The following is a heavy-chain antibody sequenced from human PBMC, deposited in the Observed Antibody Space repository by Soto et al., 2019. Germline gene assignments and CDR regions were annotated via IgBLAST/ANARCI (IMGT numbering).Heavy chain of an antibody. V-gene: IGHV4-34*01. Sequence: PSETLSLTCAVYGGSFSGYYWSWIRQPPGKGLEWIGEINHSGSTNYNPSLKSRVTISVDTSKNQFSLKLSSVTAADTAVYYCARGFGYYYYGMDVWGQGTTVT. CDR2: INHSGST. CDR3: ARGFGYYYYGMDV. D-gene: IGHD3-10*01. CDR1: GGSFSGYY. J-gene: IGHJ6*02.